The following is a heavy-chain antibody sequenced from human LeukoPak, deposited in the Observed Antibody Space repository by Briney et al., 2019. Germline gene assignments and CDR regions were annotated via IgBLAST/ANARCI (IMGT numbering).Heavy chain of an antibody. J-gene: IGHJ3*02. CDR1: GFTFSTYG. CDR3: ARGRRVPAVMSIDAFDI. CDR2: ISYDGSNK. D-gene: IGHD2-2*01. V-gene: IGHV3-30*19. Sequence: GTSLSLSCAASGFTFSTYGMHWVRQAPGKGLEWVAVISYDGSNKYYADSVKGRFTISRDNSKNTLFLQMNSLRAEYTAVYYCARGRRVPAVMSIDAFDIWGQGTMVTVSS.